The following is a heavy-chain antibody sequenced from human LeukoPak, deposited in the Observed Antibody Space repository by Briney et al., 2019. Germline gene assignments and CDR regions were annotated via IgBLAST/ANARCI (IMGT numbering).Heavy chain of an antibody. CDR3: ARVGTIMYDWFDP. Sequence: ASVKVSCKASEGTFSSYAISWVRQAPGQGLEWMGWMNPNSGNTGYAQKFQGRVTMTRNTSISTAYMELSSLRSEDTAVYYCARVGTIMYDWFDPWGQGTLVTVSS. J-gene: IGHJ5*02. V-gene: IGHV1-8*02. CDR2: MNPNSGNT. CDR1: EGTFSSYA. D-gene: IGHD2-8*01.